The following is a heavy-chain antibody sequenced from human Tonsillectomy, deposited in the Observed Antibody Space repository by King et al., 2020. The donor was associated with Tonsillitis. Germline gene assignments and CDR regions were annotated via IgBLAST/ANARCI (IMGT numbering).Heavy chain of an antibody. CDR2: ISYDGSNK. J-gene: IGHJ6*02. D-gene: IGHD2-15*01. CDR3: AGKIYCSGGSCYSDDYYYGMEV. CDR1: GFTFSSYA. Sequence: VQLVESGGGVVQPGRSLRLSCAASGFTFSSYAMHWVRQAPGKGLEWVAVISYDGSNKYYADSVKGRFTISRDNSKNTLYLQMNSLRAEDTAVYYCAGKIYCSGGSCYSDDYYYGMEVWGQGTTVTVSS. V-gene: IGHV3-30*04.